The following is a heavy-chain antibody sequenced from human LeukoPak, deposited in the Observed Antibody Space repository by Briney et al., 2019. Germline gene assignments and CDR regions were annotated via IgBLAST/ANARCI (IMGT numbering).Heavy chain of an antibody. CDR2: INPNSGGT. D-gene: IGHD6-13*01. CDR3: ARAPQRWYYWYFDL. V-gene: IGHV1-2*02. Sequence: GASVKVSCKASGYTFTGYYMHWVRQAPGQGLEWMGWINPNSGGTNYAQKFQGRVTMTRDTSISTAYMELSRLRSDDTAVYYCARAPQRWYYWYFDLWGRGTLVTVSS. CDR1: GYTFTGYY. J-gene: IGHJ2*01.